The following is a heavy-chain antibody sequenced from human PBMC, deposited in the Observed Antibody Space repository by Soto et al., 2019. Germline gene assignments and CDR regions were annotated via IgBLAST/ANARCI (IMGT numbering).Heavy chain of an antibody. V-gene: IGHV1-69*06. Sequence: QVQVVQSGAEVKKPGSSVRVSCKTSGGTFTNFPINWVRQAPGQGLEWMGGIIPILRAPKYARKFQGRVTITADKSTTTAYMELDSLTFGDTAVYYCSTWGPTTAYWGQGTLVTVSS. CDR1: GGTFTNFP. D-gene: IGHD1-26*01. CDR3: STWGPTTAY. J-gene: IGHJ4*02. CDR2: IIPILRAP.